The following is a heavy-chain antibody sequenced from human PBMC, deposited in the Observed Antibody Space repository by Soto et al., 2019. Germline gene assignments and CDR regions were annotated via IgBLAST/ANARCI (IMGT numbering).Heavy chain of an antibody. V-gene: IGHV4-59*01. Sequence: PSETLSLTCTVSGGSISSYYWSWIRQPPGKGLEWIGYIYYSGSTNYNPSLKSRVTISVDTSKNQFSLKLSSVTAADTAVYYCARDTAVAGPYYYYYYMDVWGKGTTVTVSS. CDR1: GGSISSYY. J-gene: IGHJ6*03. CDR3: ARDTAVAGPYYYYYYMDV. CDR2: IYYSGST. D-gene: IGHD6-19*01.